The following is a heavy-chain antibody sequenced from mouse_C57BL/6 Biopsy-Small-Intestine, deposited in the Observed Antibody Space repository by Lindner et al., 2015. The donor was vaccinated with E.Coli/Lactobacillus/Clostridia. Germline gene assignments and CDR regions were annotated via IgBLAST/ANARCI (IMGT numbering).Heavy chain of an antibody. D-gene: IGHD2-3*01. J-gene: IGHJ3*01. V-gene: IGHV9-3*01. Sequence: VKVSCKASGYALNTYALNWVRQAPGQGLEWVGWINTNTGSSTYAQGFTGRFVFSLDTSVNTAYMQISTLKAEDTAVYYCARDYHGSVKKVDYWGQGTLVTVS. CDR3: ARDYHGSVKKVDY. CDR1: GYALNTYA. CDR2: INTNTGSS.